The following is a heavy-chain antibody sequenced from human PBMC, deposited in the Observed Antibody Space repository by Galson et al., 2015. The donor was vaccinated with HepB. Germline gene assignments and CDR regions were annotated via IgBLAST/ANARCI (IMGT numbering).Heavy chain of an antibody. J-gene: IGHJ4*02. Sequence: SLRLSCAASGFTFSSSGMHCVRQAPGKGLEWVAVISYDGSNKCYADSVKGRFTISRDNSKNTLYLQMNSLRAEDTAVYYCAKGAYYYDSSGYYYADYWGQGTLVTVSS. V-gene: IGHV3-30*18. CDR2: ISYDGSNK. CDR3: AKGAYYYDSSGYYYADY. CDR1: GFTFSSSG. D-gene: IGHD3-22*01.